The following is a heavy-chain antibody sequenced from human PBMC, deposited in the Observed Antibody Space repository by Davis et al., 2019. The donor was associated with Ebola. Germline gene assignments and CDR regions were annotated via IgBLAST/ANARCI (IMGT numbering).Heavy chain of an antibody. CDR2: ISSSSSYI. Sequence: GESLKISCAASGFTFSSYSMNWVRQAPGKGLEWVSSISSSSSYIYYADSVKGRFTISRDNAKNSLYLQMNSLRAEDTAVYYCARVEAAAGTVYWGQGTLVTVSS. D-gene: IGHD6-13*01. CDR3: ARVEAAAGTVY. CDR1: GFTFSSYS. J-gene: IGHJ4*02. V-gene: IGHV3-21*01.